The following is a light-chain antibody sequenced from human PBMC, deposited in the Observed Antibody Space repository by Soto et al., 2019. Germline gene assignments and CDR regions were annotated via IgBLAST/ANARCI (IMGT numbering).Light chain of an antibody. CDR3: RQYTTYPIT. J-gene: IGKJ5*01. CDR2: GAS. V-gene: IGKV3-15*01. CDR1: QSVSSN. Sequence: EIVLTQSPATLSVSPGERATLSCRASQSVSSNLAWYQQKPGQAPRLLIYGASTRATGIPARFSGSGSGTEFTLTISSLQPDDSATYYCRQYTTYPITFGQGTRLETK.